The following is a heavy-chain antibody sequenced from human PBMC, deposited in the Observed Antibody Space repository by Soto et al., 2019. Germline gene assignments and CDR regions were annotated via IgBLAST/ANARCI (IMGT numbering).Heavy chain of an antibody. J-gene: IGHJ4*02. CDR2: ISYDGSNK. Sequence: QVQLVESGGGVVQPGRSLRLSCAASGFTFSSYAMHWVRQAPGKGLEWVAVISYDGSNKYYADSVKGRFTISRDNSKNTLYLQMNSLRAEDTAVYYCARDRGLRASMDYWGQGTLVTVSS. CDR1: GFTFSSYA. D-gene: IGHD4-17*01. CDR3: ARDRGLRASMDY. V-gene: IGHV3-30-3*01.